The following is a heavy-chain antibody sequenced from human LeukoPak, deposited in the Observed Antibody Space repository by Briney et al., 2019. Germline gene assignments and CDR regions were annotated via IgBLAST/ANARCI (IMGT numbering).Heavy chain of an antibody. D-gene: IGHD3-16*01. CDR3: AKAPRYSDWGEFGY. J-gene: IGHJ4*02. V-gene: IGHV3-30*02. Sequence: PGGSLRPSCAASGFTFSSYGMHWVRQAPGKGLEWVAFIRYDGSNKYYADSVKGRFTISRDNSKNTLYLQMNSLRAEDTAVYYCAKAPRYSDWGEFGYWGQGTLVTVSS. CDR1: GFTFSSYG. CDR2: IRYDGSNK.